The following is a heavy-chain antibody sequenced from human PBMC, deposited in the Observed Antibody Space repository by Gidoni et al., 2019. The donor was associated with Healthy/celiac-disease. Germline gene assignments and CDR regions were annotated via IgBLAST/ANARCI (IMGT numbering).Heavy chain of an antibody. CDR2: ISYDGSNK. Sequence: QVQLVESGGGVVQPGRSLRLSCTASGFTFSSYAMHWGRQAPGKGLEWVAGISYDGSNKYYADSVKGRFTISRDNSKNTLYLQMNSLRAEDTAVYYCARVWNGPYYYYGMDVWGQGTTVTVSS. CDR3: ARVWNGPYYYYGMDV. D-gene: IGHD1-1*01. CDR1: GFTFSSYA. J-gene: IGHJ6*02. V-gene: IGHV3-30*04.